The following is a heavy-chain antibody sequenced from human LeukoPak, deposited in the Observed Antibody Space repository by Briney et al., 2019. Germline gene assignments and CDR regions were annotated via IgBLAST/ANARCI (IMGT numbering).Heavy chain of an antibody. J-gene: IGHJ4*02. V-gene: IGHV3-21*01. CDR3: ARDNGAKQFDY. D-gene: IGHD2-8*01. Sequence: GGSLRLSCAASGFIFSSYTMNWVRQAPGKGLEWVSSIGSNISYIYYADSVKGRFTISRDNPKNSLRLQMNSLSAEDTAVYYCARDNGAKQFDYWGQGTLVIVSA. CDR2: IGSNISYI. CDR1: GFIFSSYT.